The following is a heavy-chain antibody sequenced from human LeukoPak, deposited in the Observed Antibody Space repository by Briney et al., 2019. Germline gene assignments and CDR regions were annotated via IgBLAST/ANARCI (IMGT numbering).Heavy chain of an antibody. Sequence: PSQTLSLTCTVSGGSISSGGYYWSWIRQPPGKGLEWIGSIYYRGSTYYNPSLKSRVTISVDTSKNQFSLKLSSVTAADTAVYYCADSSSFVYWGQGTLVTVSS. CDR3: ADSSSFVY. J-gene: IGHJ4*02. V-gene: IGHV4-39*07. CDR2: IYYRGST. CDR1: GGSISSGGYY. D-gene: IGHD6-13*01.